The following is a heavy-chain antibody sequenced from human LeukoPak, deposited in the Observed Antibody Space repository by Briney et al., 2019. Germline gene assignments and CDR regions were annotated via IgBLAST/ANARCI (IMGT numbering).Heavy chain of an antibody. D-gene: IGHD3-10*01. Sequence: GASVKVSCKASGSTFTSYVINWVRQATGQGLKWMGWMNPNSGNTGYAQKFQGRVTMTRNTSISTAYMELSSLRSEDTAVYYCARGRMVRGVTWWFDPWGQGTLVTVSS. CDR3: ARGRMVRGVTWWFDP. CDR2: MNPNSGNT. CDR1: GSTFTSYV. J-gene: IGHJ5*02. V-gene: IGHV1-8*01.